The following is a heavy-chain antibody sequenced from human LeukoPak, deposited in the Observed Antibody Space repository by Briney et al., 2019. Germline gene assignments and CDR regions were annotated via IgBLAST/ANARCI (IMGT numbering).Heavy chain of an antibody. J-gene: IGHJ3*02. Sequence: GGSLRLSCEASGFTFSIRGMHWVRQAPGKGLEWVANIKRDGSEKNHLDSRFIISRDNGKNSLYLQMDSLRAEDTAVYYCARDRTYCSGGRCYDLFDIWGQGTMVTVSS. CDR1: GFTFSIRG. CDR3: ARDRTYCSGGRCYDLFDI. CDR2: IKRDGSEK. D-gene: IGHD2-15*01. V-gene: IGHV3-7*01.